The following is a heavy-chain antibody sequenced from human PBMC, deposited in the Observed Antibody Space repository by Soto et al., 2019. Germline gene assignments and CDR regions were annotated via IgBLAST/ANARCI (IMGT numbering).Heavy chain of an antibody. D-gene: IGHD3-10*01. CDR2: ISGSGGST. Sequence: PGGSLRLSCAASGFTFSSYAMSWVRQAQGQGLEWVSAISGSGGSTYYADSVKGRFTISRDNSKNTLYLQMNSLRAEDTAVYYCAKDRGITMVRGVILQRWFDPWGQGTLVTVSS. V-gene: IGHV3-23*01. CDR1: GFTFSSYA. J-gene: IGHJ5*02. CDR3: AKDRGITMVRGVILQRWFDP.